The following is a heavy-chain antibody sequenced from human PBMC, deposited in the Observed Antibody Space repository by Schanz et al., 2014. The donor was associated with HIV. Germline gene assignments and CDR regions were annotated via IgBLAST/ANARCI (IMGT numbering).Heavy chain of an antibody. D-gene: IGHD2-15*01. Sequence: EVQLVESGGGLVQPGGSLTLSCAASGFSFSDYWMHWVRQDPGKGLLWVSRMNNDVSSRLYADSVKGRFTISRDNAKNTLYLQMNSLRDEDTAVYYCARRSSDGGYYDNWGQGTLVTVSS. J-gene: IGHJ4*02. CDR2: MNNDVSSR. CDR3: ARRSSDGGYYDN. V-gene: IGHV3-74*01. CDR1: GFSFSDYW.